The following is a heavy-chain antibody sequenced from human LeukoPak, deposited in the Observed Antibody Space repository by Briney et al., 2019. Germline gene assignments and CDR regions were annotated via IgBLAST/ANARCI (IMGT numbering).Heavy chain of an antibody. CDR2: IRSKAYGGTP. CDR1: GFTFGDYA. Sequence: GGSLRLSCRASGFTFGDYALSWVRQAPGKGLEWVGFIRSKAYGGTPDYAASVKGRFTISRDDSKSIAYLQMSSLKTEDTAVYYCTRYIAAAGIYFDYWGQGTLLTVSS. D-gene: IGHD6-13*01. CDR3: TRYIAAAGIYFDY. J-gene: IGHJ4*02. V-gene: IGHV3-49*04.